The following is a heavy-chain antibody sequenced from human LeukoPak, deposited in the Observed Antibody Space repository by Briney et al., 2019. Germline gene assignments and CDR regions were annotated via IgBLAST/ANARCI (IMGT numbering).Heavy chain of an antibody. V-gene: IGHV4-39*01. CDR3: ARHSERAMVRGAGAFDI. CDR2: IYYSGST. CDR1: GGSISSSSYY. Sequence: SETLSLTCTVSGGSISSSSYYWGWIRQPPGKGLEWIGSIYYSGSTYYNPSLKSRVTISVDTSKNQFSLKLSSVTAADTAVYYCARHSERAMVRGAGAFDIWGQGTMVTVSS. J-gene: IGHJ3*02. D-gene: IGHD3-10*01.